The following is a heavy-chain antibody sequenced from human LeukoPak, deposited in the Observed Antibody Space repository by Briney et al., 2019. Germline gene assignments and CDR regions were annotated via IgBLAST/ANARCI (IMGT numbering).Heavy chain of an antibody. J-gene: IGHJ4*02. CDR1: GGSVSSGSYY. Sequence: PPETLSLTCTVSGGSVSSGSYYWSWIRQPPGTGLEWIGYIYYSGSTNYNPSLKSRVTISVDTSKNQFSLKLSSVTAADTAVYYCATKSYYIDYWGQGTLVTVSS. CDR3: ATKSYYIDY. CDR2: IYYSGST. V-gene: IGHV4-61*01.